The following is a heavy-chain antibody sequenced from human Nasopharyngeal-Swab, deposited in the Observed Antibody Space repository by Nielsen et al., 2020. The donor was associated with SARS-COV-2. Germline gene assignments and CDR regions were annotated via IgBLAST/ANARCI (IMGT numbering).Heavy chain of an antibody. J-gene: IGHJ6*02. CDR3: AKDRDSGDDSEEYYHYYGMDV. V-gene: IGHV3-23*01. CDR1: GFTFSNFA. CDR2: ISGGSDST. Sequence: GESLKISCAASGFTFSNFAMSWVRQAPGKGLGWVSVISGGSDSTYYTDSVRGRFTISRDNSKNTLNLQMNNLRAEDTAIYYCAKDRDSGDDSEEYYHYYGMDVWGQGAPVTVSS. D-gene: IGHD5-12*01.